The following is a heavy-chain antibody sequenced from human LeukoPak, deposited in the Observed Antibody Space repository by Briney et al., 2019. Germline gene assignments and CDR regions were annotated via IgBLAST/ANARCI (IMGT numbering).Heavy chain of an antibody. D-gene: IGHD3-10*01. V-gene: IGHV3-23*01. CDR2: ISGSGGST. Sequence: GGSLRLSCAASGFTFSSYAMSWVRQAPGKGLEWVSAISGSGGSTYYADSVRGRFTISRDNSKNTLYLQMNSLRAEDTAVYYCAKAHGSGSYPYWGQGTLVTVSS. J-gene: IGHJ4*02. CDR3: AKAHGSGSYPY. CDR1: GFTFSSYA.